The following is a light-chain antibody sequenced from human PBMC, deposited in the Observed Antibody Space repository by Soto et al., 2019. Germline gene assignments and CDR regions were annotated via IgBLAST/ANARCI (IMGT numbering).Light chain of an antibody. V-gene: IGKV3-20*01. J-gene: IGKJ3*01. Sequence: EIVLTQSPGTLSLSPGERATLSCRATQSVSSTYLAWYQQRPGQAPRLLIYGASSRATGIPDRFSGSGSGPDFTLTISRLEPEDFAVYYCQQSATSPPTFGPGTKVDIK. CDR3: QQSATSPPT. CDR1: QSVSSTY. CDR2: GAS.